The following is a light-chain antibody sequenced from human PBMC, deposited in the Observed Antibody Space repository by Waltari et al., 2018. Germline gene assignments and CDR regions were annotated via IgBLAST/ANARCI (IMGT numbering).Light chain of an antibody. CDR1: TGAVTSGHW. CDR2: DTD. J-gene: IGLJ3*02. V-gene: IGLV7-46*01. Sequence: QAVVTQEPSLTLSPGWTVTLTCGSRTGAVTSGHWPYWFQQKPGRAPRTFIYDTDNKHSWTPARFSGSLLGGKAALTLSGAQPEDEADYYCLVSYPDVRVFGGGTKLTVL. CDR3: LVSYPDVRV.